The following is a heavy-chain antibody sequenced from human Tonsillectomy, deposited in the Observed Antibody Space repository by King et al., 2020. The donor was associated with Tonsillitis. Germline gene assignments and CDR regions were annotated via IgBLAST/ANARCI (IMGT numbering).Heavy chain of an antibody. D-gene: IGHD6-19*01. CDR3: ARPGGSGWNWYFGL. Sequence: QLQLQESGPGLVKPSETLSLSCTVSGGFVSSSSYYWGWIRQPPGKGLEWIGNIYYNGNTYYSPSLKSRVTISVDTSKNQLSLKLSSVTAADTAVYYCARPGGSGWNWYFGLWGRGALVTVSS. CDR2: IYYNGNT. V-gene: IGHV4-39*01. J-gene: IGHJ2*01. CDR1: GGFVSSSSYY.